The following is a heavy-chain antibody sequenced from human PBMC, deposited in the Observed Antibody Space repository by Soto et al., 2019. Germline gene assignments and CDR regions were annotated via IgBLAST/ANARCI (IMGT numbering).Heavy chain of an antibody. J-gene: IGHJ5*02. CDR3: ARRRLFPAIGGEPWFDP. CDR1: GGSISSSSYY. Sequence: SETLSLTYTVSGGSISSSSYYWGWIRQPPGKGLEWIGSIYYSGSTYYNPSLKSRVTISVDTSKNQFSLKLSSVTAADTAVYYCARRRLFPAIGGEPWFDPWGQGTLVTVSS. CDR2: IYYSGST. V-gene: IGHV4-39*01. D-gene: IGHD1-26*01.